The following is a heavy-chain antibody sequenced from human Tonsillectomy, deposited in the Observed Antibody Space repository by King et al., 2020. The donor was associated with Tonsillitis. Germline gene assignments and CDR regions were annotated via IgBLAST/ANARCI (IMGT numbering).Heavy chain of an antibody. V-gene: IGHV3-43*01. CDR2: INSDGCGT. J-gene: IGHJ4*02. D-gene: IGHD1-26*01. Sequence: VQLVESGGVVVQPGGFLRLSCAASGFMFCAYNMHWVRQPPGKGLEFVSLINSDGCGTYYADSVKGRFPISRDNSKNSLFLQINGLRPEDTAFYYCARDQRGSYDYWGQGTLVTVSS. CDR3: ARDQRGSYDY. CDR1: GFMFCAYN.